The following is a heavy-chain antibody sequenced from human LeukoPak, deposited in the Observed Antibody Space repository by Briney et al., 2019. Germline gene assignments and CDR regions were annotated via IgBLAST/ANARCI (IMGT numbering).Heavy chain of an antibody. CDR2: IYYSGST. J-gene: IGHJ5*02. Sequence: PSETLSLTCTVSGGSISSSSYYWGWIRQPPGKGLEWIGYIYYSGSTNYNPSLKSRVTISVDTSKNQFSLKLSSVTAADTAVYYCARAGPLAIVLGFDPWGQGTLVTVSS. V-gene: IGHV4-61*05. CDR3: ARAGPLAIVLGFDP. CDR1: GGSISSSSYY. D-gene: IGHD3-3*01.